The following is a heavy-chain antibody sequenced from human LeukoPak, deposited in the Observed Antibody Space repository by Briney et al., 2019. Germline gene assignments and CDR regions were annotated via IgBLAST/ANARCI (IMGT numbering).Heavy chain of an antibody. J-gene: IGHJ4*02. CDR2: INPSGGST. V-gene: IGHV1-46*01. Sequence: GASVKVSCKASGYTFTSYYMHWVRQAPGQGLEWMGIINPSGGSTSYAQKFQGRVTMTRDTSTSTVYMELSSLRSEDTAVYYCARDPGVYYYGSGSYAASTSGGYWGQGTRVTVSS. D-gene: IGHD3-10*01. CDR1: GYTFTSYY. CDR3: ARDPGVYYYGSGSYAASTSGGY.